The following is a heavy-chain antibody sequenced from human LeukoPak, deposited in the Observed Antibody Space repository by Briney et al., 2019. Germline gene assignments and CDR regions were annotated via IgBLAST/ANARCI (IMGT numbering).Heavy chain of an antibody. V-gene: IGHV3-11*04. Sequence: PGGSLRLSCAASGFTFSDYYMSWIRQAPGKGLEWVSYISSSGSTIYYADSVKGRFTISRDNAKNSLYLQMNSLRAEDTAVYYCAGGSLWSPNWFDPWGQGTLVTVSS. CDR2: ISSSGSTI. CDR1: GFTFSDYY. D-gene: IGHD3-10*01. CDR3: AGGSLWSPNWFDP. J-gene: IGHJ5*02.